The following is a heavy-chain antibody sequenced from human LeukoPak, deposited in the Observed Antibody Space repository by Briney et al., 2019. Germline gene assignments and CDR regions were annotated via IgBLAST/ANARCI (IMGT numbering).Heavy chain of an antibody. V-gene: IGHV5-51*01. J-gene: IGHJ5*02. CDR3: ARLNVYSKSNWFDP. D-gene: IGHD4-11*01. Sequence: GESLKISCKGSGYSFTSYWIGWVRQMPGKGLEWMGIIYPGDSDTRYSPSFQGQVTISADKSISTAYLQWSSLKASDTAIYYCARLNVYSKSNWFDPWGQGTLVSVTS. CDR2: IYPGDSDT. CDR1: GYSFTSYW.